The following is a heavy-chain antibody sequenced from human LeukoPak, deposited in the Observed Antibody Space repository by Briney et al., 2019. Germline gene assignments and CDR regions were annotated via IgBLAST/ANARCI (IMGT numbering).Heavy chain of an antibody. CDR3: AKDRIRGSSSSWGGGFDY. V-gene: IGHV3-33*06. CDR1: AFTFSNFG. CDR2: IWYDGSKK. Sequence: GGSLRLSCAASAFTFSNFGIHWVRQAPGKGLEWVVLIWYDGSKKYYADSVEGRFTISRDNSKNTLYLQMHSLRAEDTAVYYCAKDRIRGSSSSWGGGFDYWGQGALVTVSS. D-gene: IGHD6-6*01. J-gene: IGHJ4*02.